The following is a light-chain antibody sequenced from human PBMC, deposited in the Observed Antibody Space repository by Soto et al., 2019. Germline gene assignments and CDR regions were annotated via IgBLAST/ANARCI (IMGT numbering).Light chain of an antibody. Sequence: EIVLTQSPVTLSLSPGERATLSCRASRSFASSYLGWYQQKPGQAPRLLIYAASTRATGVPDRFSGSGSATDFTLTISRLEPEDFAVYYCQQYGSSGTFGQGTKVEIK. CDR1: RSFASSY. V-gene: IGKV3-20*01. CDR2: AAS. J-gene: IGKJ1*01. CDR3: QQYGSSGT.